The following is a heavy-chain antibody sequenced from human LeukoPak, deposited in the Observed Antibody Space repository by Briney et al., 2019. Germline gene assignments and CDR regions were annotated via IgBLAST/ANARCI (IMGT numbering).Heavy chain of an antibody. V-gene: IGHV3-53*01. CDR3: ARVPTTVTTVYFDS. J-gene: IGHJ4*02. D-gene: IGHD4-17*01. CDR1: GLPFSSNY. Sequence: GGSLRLSSAASGLPFSSNYRSGARQAPGKGLEGGDVIYSGGSTYYAASVKRRFTISRANSKNTLYLQMDSLRAEDTAVYYCARVPTTVTTVYFDSWGQGTLVTVSS. CDR2: IYSGGST.